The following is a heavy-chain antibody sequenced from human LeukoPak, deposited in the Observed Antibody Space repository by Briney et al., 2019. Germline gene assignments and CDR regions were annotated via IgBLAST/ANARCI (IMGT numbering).Heavy chain of an antibody. CDR2: ILYVGSNK. CDR3: AKPYYYDSSGYYPFDY. D-gene: IGHD3-22*01. V-gene: IGHV3-30*02. Sequence: GGSLRLSCAASGFTFSSYCMHWVRQGPGKGLGWVAFILYVGSNKYYADSVKGRITISRDNTKNTTYLQMNSLRDEDTAVYYCAKPYYYDSSGYYPFDYWGQGTLVTVSS. CDR1: GFTFSSYC. J-gene: IGHJ4*02.